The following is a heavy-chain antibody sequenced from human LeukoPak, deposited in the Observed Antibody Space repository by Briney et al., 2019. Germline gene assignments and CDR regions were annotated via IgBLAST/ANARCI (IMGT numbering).Heavy chain of an antibody. CDR3: ARDSVRGVGTIRIDY. V-gene: IGHV1-2*02. J-gene: IGHJ4*02. CDR2: INPNSGGT. CDR1: GYTFTGYY. Sequence: ASVKVSCKASGYTFTGYYMHWVRQAPGQGLEWTGWINPNSGGTNYAQKFQGRVTMTRDTSISTAYMELSRLRSDDTAVYYCARDSVRGVGTIRIDYWGQGTLVTVSS. D-gene: IGHD1-26*01.